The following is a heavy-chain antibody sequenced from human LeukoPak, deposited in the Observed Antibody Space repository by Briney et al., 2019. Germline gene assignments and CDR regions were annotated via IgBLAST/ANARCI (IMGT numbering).Heavy chain of an antibody. J-gene: IGHJ6*03. D-gene: IGHD3-10*01. Sequence: PSETLSLTCAVYGGSFSGYYWSWIRQPPGKGLEWIGEINHSGSTNYNPSLKSRVTISVDTSKNQFSLKLSSVTAADTAVYYCARRAGIPPYYYGSGSYPAPIYYYYYYYMDVWGKGTTVTVSS. CDR2: INHSGST. CDR1: GGSFSGYY. V-gene: IGHV4-34*01. CDR3: ARRAGIPPYYYGSGSYPAPIYYYYYYYMDV.